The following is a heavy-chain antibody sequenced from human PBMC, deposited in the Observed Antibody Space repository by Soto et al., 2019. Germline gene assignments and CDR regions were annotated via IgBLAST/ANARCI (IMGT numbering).Heavy chain of an antibody. Sequence: SETLSLTCTVSGGSISSYYWSWIRRPPGKGLEWIGYIYYSGSTNYNPSLKSRVTISVDTSKNQFSLKLSSVTAADTAVYYCARDSGYSYANYYYYGMDVWGQGTTVTVSS. CDR3: ARDSGYSYANYYYYGMDV. V-gene: IGHV4-59*01. D-gene: IGHD5-18*01. CDR1: GGSISSYY. J-gene: IGHJ6*02. CDR2: IYYSGST.